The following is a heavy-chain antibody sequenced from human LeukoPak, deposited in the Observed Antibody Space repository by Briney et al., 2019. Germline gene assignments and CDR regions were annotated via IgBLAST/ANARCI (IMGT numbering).Heavy chain of an antibody. CDR1: GFTFSTYW. V-gene: IGHV3-7*01. D-gene: IGHD4-17*01. Sequence: RGSLRLSCAASGFTFSTYWMTCVRQAPGKGLEWVATINQNASEKYYVDSVKGRFTISRDNAKDSLNLQMDSLRAEDTAVYFCARDGGHYGDLDCWGQGTLVTVYS. CDR2: INQNASEK. J-gene: IGHJ4*02. CDR3: ARDGGHYGDLDC.